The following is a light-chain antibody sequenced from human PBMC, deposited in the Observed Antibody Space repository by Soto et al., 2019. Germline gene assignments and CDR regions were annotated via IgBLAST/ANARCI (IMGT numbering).Light chain of an antibody. V-gene: IGKV1-6*01. CDR1: QGIRND. J-gene: IGKJ1*01. Sequence: AIQMTQSPSSLSASVGDRVTITCRASQGIRNDLGWYQQKPGKAPKLLIYAASILRSGVPSRFSGSGSGTVFTLTLSSLQPEDFATYYCLQDYNYPLTFGQGTKVEIK. CDR2: AAS. CDR3: LQDYNYPLT.